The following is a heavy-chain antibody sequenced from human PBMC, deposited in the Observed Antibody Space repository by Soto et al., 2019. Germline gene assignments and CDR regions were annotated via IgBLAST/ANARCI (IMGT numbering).Heavy chain of an antibody. CDR1: GYSFTSYW. CDR3: ARHMPYYYGSGSYYNWFDP. V-gene: IGHV5-10-1*01. J-gene: IGHJ5*02. CDR2: IDPSDSYT. D-gene: IGHD3-10*01. Sequence: PGESLKISCKGSGYSFTSYWISWVRQMPGKGLEWMGRIDPSDSYTNYSPSFQGHVTISADKSISTAYLQWSSLKASDTAMYYCARHMPYYYGSGSYYNWFDPWGQGTLVTVSS.